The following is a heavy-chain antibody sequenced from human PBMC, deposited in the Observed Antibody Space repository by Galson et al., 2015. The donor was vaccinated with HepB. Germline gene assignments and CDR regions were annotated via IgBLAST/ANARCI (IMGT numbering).Heavy chain of an antibody. D-gene: IGHD3-10*01. CDR2: ITGSGGNI. CDR3: AKFRGGGSRSYYYFDY. Sequence: SLRLSCAASGFTFSNNAMTWVRQAPGKGLEWVAWITGSGGNIYYADSVKGRFTISRDNSKNTLYLQMNSLRVEDTAIYYCAKFRGGGSRSYYYFDYWGQGTLVTVSS. V-gene: IGHV3-23*01. J-gene: IGHJ4*02. CDR1: GFTFSNNA.